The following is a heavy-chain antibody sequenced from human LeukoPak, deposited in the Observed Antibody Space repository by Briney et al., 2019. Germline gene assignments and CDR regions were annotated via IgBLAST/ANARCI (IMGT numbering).Heavy chain of an antibody. Sequence: PGGSLRLSCAGSGFNFSIYSMSWVRQAPWEGLEFVSSISSSSSFIYYADSVKGRFTISRDNAKKSLSLQMNSLRADDTAVYYCARGYSSSWYLDWGQGTLVTVSS. J-gene: IGHJ4*02. CDR3: ARGYSSSWYLD. D-gene: IGHD6-13*01. V-gene: IGHV3-21*01. CDR1: GFNFSIYS. CDR2: ISSSSSFI.